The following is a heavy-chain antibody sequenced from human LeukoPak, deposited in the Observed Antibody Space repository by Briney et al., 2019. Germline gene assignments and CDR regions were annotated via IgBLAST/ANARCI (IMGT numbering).Heavy chain of an antibody. V-gene: IGHV3-53*04. Sequence: GGSLRLSCAAPGFTVSSNYMSWVRQAPGKGLEWVSVTYSGGSTYYADSVKGRFTISRHNSKNTLYLQMNSLRAEDTAVYYCARASSAAAGLYGMDVWGQGTTVTVSS. CDR2: TYSGGST. J-gene: IGHJ6*02. CDR1: GFTVSSNY. CDR3: ARASSAAAGLYGMDV. D-gene: IGHD6-13*01.